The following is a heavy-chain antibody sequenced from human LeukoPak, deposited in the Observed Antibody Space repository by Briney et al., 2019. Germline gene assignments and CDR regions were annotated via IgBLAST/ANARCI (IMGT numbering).Heavy chain of an antibody. CDR2: INHRGST. CDR3: ARSFSPFPRSQSSVHYMDV. V-gene: IGHV4-34*01. J-gene: IGHJ6*03. D-gene: IGHD2-15*01. Sequence: SETLSLTCAVYGGSFSGSYWSWIRQPPGKGLEWIGEINHRGSTNYNPSLKSRVTISVGTSKNQFSLRLSSVTAADTAVYYCARSFSPFPRSQSSVHYMDVWNKGTTVTISS. CDR1: GGSFSGSY.